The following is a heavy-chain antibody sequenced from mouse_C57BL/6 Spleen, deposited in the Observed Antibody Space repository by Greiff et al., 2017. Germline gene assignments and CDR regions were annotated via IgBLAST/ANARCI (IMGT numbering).Heavy chain of an antibody. J-gene: IGHJ3*01. CDR3: VLYYDYDAWFAY. D-gene: IGHD2-4*01. CDR2: IDPSDSYT. CDR1: GYTFTSYW. Sequence: QVQLQQPGAELVRPGTSVKLSCKASGYTFTSYWMHWVKQRPGQGLEWIGVIDPSDSYTNYNQKFKGKATLTVDTSSSTAYMQLSSLTSEDSAVYYCVLYYDYDAWFAYWGQGTLVTVSA. V-gene: IGHV1-59*01.